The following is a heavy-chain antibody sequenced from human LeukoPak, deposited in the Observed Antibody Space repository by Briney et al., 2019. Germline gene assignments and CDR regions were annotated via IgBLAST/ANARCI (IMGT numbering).Heavy chain of an antibody. J-gene: IGHJ4*02. V-gene: IGHV3-21*01. D-gene: IGHD4-17*01. CDR2: ISSSSSYI. Sequence: PGGSLRLSCAASGFTFSSYSMNWVRQAPGKGLEWVSSISSSSSYIYYADSVKGRFTNSRDNAKNSLYLQMNSLRAEDTAVYYCARTADYGDYALDYWGQGTLVTVCS. CDR1: GFTFSSYS. CDR3: ARTADYGDYALDY.